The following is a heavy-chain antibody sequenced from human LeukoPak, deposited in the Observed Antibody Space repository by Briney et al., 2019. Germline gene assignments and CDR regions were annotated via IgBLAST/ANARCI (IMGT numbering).Heavy chain of an antibody. CDR1: GFTFSGSA. V-gene: IGHV3-73*01. CDR3: TRDSGTYNWLDP. CDR2: IDKEKNSYAT. J-gene: IGHJ5*02. D-gene: IGHD1-26*01. Sequence: GGSLRLSCAASGFTFSGSAIHWVRQSFGKGVEWIGHIDKEKNSYATASAYAVSVEGRFTVSRDDSKNMAFLQMRGLKTEDTALYFCTRDSGTYNWLDPWGQGTLVTVSS.